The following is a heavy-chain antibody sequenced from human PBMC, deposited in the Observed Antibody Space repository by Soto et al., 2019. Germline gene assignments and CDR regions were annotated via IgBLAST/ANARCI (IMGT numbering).Heavy chain of an antibody. CDR1: GFTFSSYA. J-gene: IGHJ2*01. V-gene: IGHV3-23*01. CDR3: AKDVGGQGWYFDL. Sequence: EVQLLESGGGLVQPGGSLRLSCAAYGFTFSSYAMSWVRQAPGKGLEWVSAISGSGGSTYYADSVKGRFTISRDNSKNTLYLQMNSLRAEDTAVYYCAKDVGGQGWYFDLWGRGTLVTVSS. CDR2: ISGSGGST. D-gene: IGHD1-26*01.